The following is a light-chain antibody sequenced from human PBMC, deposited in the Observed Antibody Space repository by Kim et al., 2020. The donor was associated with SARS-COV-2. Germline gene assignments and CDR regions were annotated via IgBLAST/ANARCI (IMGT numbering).Light chain of an antibody. Sequence: AAVGDRGAMTCRASQSINSNVGWYQQKPGKAPRVLIYAASRLQSGVPSRFSGSGSGTDFTLTISSLQPDDVATYYCQQYESYPRTFGQGTKVDIK. V-gene: IGKV1-16*01. CDR2: AAS. J-gene: IGKJ1*01. CDR3: QQYESYPRT. CDR1: QSINSN.